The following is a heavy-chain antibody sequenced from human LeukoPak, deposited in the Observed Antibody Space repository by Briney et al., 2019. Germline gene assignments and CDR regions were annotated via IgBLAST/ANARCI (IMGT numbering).Heavy chain of an antibody. Sequence: GGALRLYCAASGFTFSSHAMSWVRQAPGKGLEWVSGISGRGGTTYYADSVKGRFTISRDNSKNTLYLQMSSLRVEDTAVYYCAKEPREYCSTTSCPNWIDPWGQGTLVTVSS. CDR3: AKEPREYCSTTSCPNWIDP. CDR1: GFTFSSHA. D-gene: IGHD2-2*01. V-gene: IGHV3-23*01. CDR2: ISGRGGTT. J-gene: IGHJ5*02.